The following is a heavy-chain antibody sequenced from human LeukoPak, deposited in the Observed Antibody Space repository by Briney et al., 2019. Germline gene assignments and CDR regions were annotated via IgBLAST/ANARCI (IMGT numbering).Heavy chain of an antibody. D-gene: IGHD4-17*01. V-gene: IGHV3-30-3*01. CDR2: ISYDGSNK. Sequence: GGSLRLSCAASGFTFSSYAMHWVRQAPGKGLEWVAVISYDGSNKYYADSVKGRFTISRDNSKNTLYLQMNSLRAEDTAVYYCARDLSESGDYVFDYWGQGTLVTVSS. J-gene: IGHJ4*02. CDR3: ARDLSESGDYVFDY. CDR1: GFTFSSYA.